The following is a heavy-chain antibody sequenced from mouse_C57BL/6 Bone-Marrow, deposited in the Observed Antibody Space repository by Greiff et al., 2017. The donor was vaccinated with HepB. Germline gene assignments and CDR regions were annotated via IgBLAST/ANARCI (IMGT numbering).Heavy chain of an antibody. CDR3: ASHYYGSTPFAY. CDR2: IWTGGGT. Sequence: VQGVESGPGLVAPSQSLSITCTVSGFSLTSYAISWVRQPPGKGLEWLGVIWTGGGTNYNSALKSRLSISKDNSKSQVFLKMNSLQTDDTARYYCASHYYGSTPFAYWGQGTLVTVSA. J-gene: IGHJ3*01. D-gene: IGHD1-1*01. CDR1: GFSLTSYA. V-gene: IGHV2-9-1*01.